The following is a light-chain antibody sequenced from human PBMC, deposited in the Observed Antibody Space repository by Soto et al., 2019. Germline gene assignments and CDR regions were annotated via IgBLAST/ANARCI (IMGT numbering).Light chain of an antibody. CDR1: SSNIGGNS. Sequence: QAVLPWPPSVSAAPGQKVTISCSGSSSNIGGNSVSWYQQLTGTAPKLLIYDDNKRPSGIHDRFSGSKSGTSATLGIIECQTGDEADYYCGSWDSSLSAYVFGTGTKV. J-gene: IGLJ1*01. V-gene: IGLV1-51*01. CDR2: DDN. CDR3: GSWDSSLSAYV.